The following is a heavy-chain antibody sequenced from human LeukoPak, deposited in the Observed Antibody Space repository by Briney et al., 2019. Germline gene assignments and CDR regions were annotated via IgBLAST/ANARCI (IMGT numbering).Heavy chain of an antibody. D-gene: IGHD3-9*01. Sequence: SETLSLTCAVYGGSFSGYYWGWIRQSPGKGLEWIGEINHSGSTNYNPSLKSRVTILVDTSKNQFSLKLSTVTAADTAVYYCASYLRYFDWLPVMDVWGKGTTVTVSS. J-gene: IGHJ6*03. CDR3: ASYLRYFDWLPVMDV. V-gene: IGHV4-34*01. CDR1: GGSFSGYY. CDR2: INHSGST.